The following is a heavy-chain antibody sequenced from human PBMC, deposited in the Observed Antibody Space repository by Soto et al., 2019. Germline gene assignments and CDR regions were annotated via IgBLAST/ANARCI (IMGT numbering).Heavy chain of an antibody. V-gene: IGHV3-15*07. Sequence: GGSLRLSCAASGFTFSNAWMNWVRQAPGKGLEWVGRIKSKTDGGTTDYAAPVKGRFTISRDDSKNTLYLQMNSLKTEDTAVYYCTTAPSLYDFWSGYWESSDYWGQGTLVTVSS. CDR2: IKSKTDGGTT. CDR1: GFTFSNAW. CDR3: TTAPSLYDFWSGYWESSDY. J-gene: IGHJ4*02. D-gene: IGHD3-3*01.